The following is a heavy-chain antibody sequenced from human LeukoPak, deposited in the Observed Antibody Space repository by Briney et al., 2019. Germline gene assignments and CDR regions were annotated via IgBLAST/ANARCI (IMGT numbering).Heavy chain of an antibody. CDR1: GFTFSSYA. Sequence: GGSLRLSCAASGFTFSSYAMSWVRQAPGKGLEWVSAISGSGGTTYYADSVKGRFTISRDDSRNTLYLQMNSLRAEDTAVYYCAKDYTAMEDAFDIWGQGTMVTVSS. J-gene: IGHJ3*02. CDR3: AKDYTAMEDAFDI. V-gene: IGHV3-23*01. CDR2: ISGSGGTT. D-gene: IGHD5-18*01.